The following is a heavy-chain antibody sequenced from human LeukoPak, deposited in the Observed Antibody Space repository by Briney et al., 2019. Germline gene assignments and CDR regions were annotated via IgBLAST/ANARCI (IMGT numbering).Heavy chain of an antibody. V-gene: IGHV4-39*07. CDR1: GGSISSSSYY. CDR2: IYYSGST. D-gene: IGHD3-10*01. CDR3: ARGMSYYYYYMDA. J-gene: IGHJ6*03. Sequence: SETLSLTCTVSGGSISSSSYYWGWIRQPPGKGLEWIGSIYYSGSTYYNPSLKSRVTISVDTSKNQFSLKLSSVTAADTAVYYCARGMSYYYYYMDAWGKGTTVTVSS.